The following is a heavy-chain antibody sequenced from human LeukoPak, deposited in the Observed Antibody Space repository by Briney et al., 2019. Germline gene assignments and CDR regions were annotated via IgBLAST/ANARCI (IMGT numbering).Heavy chain of an antibody. J-gene: IGHJ4*02. D-gene: IGHD2-2*01. CDR2: ISYDGSNK. V-gene: IGHV3-30-3*01. CDR3: ARVGVVVVPAAYFDY. Sequence: GGSLRLSCAASGFTFSSYAMHWVRQAPGKGLEWVAVISYDGSNKYYADSVKGRFTISRDNSKNTLYPQMNSLRAEDTAVYYCARVGVVVVPAAYFDYWGQGTLVTVSS. CDR1: GFTFSSYA.